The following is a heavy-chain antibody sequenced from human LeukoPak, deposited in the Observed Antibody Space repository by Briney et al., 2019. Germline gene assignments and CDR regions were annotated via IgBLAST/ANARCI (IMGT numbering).Heavy chain of an antibody. Sequence: GGSLRLSCAASGFSFSNYSLHWVRQAPGKGLEWVALISDDGSNKYYADSVKGRFTLSRDNAKNTLYLQMSSLRSEDTAVYYCARTYGSSADAFDIWGQGTMVTVSS. CDR2: ISDDGSNK. CDR3: ARTYGSSADAFDI. V-gene: IGHV3-30*04. J-gene: IGHJ3*02. D-gene: IGHD6-6*01. CDR1: GFSFSNYS.